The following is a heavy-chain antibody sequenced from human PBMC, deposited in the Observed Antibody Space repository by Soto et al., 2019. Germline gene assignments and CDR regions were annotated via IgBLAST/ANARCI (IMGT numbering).Heavy chain of an antibody. J-gene: IGHJ4*02. Sequence: SLTCAVYGGSFSGYYWSWIRQPPGKGLEWIGEINHSGSTNYNPSLKSRVTISVDTSKNQFSLKLSSVTAADTAVYYCARSRPFSIAAAGRALDYWGQGTLVTVSS. CDR2: INHSGST. CDR3: ARSRPFSIAAAGRALDY. V-gene: IGHV4-34*01. CDR1: GGSFSGYY. D-gene: IGHD6-13*01.